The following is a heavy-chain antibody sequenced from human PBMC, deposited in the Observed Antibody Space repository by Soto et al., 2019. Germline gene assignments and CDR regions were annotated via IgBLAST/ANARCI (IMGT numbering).Heavy chain of an antibody. Sequence: GGSLRLSCAASGFTFSSYAMSWVRQAPGKGLEWVSAIRSKANSYATAYAASVKGRFTISRDDSKNTAYLQMNSLKTEDTAVYYCTRHQGRRDGYNFGYWGQGTLVTVSS. CDR3: TRHQGRRDGYNFGY. CDR2: IRSKANSYAT. CDR1: GFTFSSYA. J-gene: IGHJ4*02. V-gene: IGHV3-73*01. D-gene: IGHD5-12*01.